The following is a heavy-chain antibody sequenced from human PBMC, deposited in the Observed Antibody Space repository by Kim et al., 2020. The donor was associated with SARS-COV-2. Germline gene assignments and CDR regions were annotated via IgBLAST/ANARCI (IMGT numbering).Heavy chain of an antibody. CDR2: T. Sequence: TTYNPSLKSRVTISDDTSKNQFSLKLGSVTAADTAVYYCARFGSRYYMDVWGKGTTVTVSS. D-gene: IGHD3-10*01. V-gene: IGHV4-39*01. CDR3: ARFGSRYYMDV. J-gene: IGHJ6*03.